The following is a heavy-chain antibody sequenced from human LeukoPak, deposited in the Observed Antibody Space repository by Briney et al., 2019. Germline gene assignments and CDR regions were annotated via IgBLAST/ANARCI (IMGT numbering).Heavy chain of an antibody. CDR3: TRNDSGDYSFDY. D-gene: IGHD4-17*01. CDR2: ISYDGSNK. CDR1: GFTFSNYA. J-gene: IGHJ4*02. V-gene: IGHV3-30*04. Sequence: PGGSLRLSCAASGFTFSNYAVHWVRQAPGKGLEWVAVISYDGSNKYYVDSVKGRFTISRDNSKNTLCLQMNSLRVEDTALYYCTRNDSGDYSFDYWGQGTLVTVSS.